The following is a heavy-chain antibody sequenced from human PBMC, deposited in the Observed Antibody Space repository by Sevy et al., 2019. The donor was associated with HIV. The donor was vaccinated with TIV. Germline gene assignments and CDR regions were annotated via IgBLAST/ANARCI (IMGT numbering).Heavy chain of an antibody. CDR3: ARERGELLRIMDY. Sequence: GGSLRLSCAASGFTFSSYWMSWVRQAPGKGLEWVANIKQDGSEKYYVDSVKGRFTISRDNAKNSLYLQMNSLRAEDTAVYYCARERGELLRIMDYWGQGTLVTVSS. J-gene: IGHJ4*02. CDR2: IKQDGSEK. D-gene: IGHD1-26*01. V-gene: IGHV3-7*01. CDR1: GFTFSSYW.